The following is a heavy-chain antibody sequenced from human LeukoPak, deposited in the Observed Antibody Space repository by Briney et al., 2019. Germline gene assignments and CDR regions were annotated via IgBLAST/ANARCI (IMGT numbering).Heavy chain of an antibody. V-gene: IGHV1-69*06. D-gene: IGHD3-16*01. Sequence: SVKVSSTACGGTFSIYAISWVRQAPGQGLAWMGGIIPIFGTVNSAQKLQGRVTITADKSTSTAYMELSSLSSEDTAFYYCATGILLYGCPPPLGRFGEDYYYYYYMDVWGKGTTVTVSS. J-gene: IGHJ6*03. CDR1: GGTFSIYA. CDR2: IIPIFGTV. CDR3: ATGILLYGCPPPLGRFGEDYYYYYYMDV.